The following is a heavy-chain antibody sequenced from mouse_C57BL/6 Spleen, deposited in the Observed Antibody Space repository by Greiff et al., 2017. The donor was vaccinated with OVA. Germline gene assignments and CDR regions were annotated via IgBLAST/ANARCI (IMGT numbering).Heavy chain of an antibody. D-gene: IGHD1-1*01. CDR2: IDPETGGT. V-gene: IGHV1-15*01. CDR3: TRTSYYYDD. J-gene: IGHJ2*01. Sequence: QVQLQQPGAELVRPGASVTLSCKASGYTFTDYEMHWVKQTPVHGLEWIGAIDPETGGTDYNQKFKGKAILTADKSSRTAYMELRSLTSEDSAVYYCTRTSYYYDDWGQGTTLTVSS. CDR1: GYTFTDYE.